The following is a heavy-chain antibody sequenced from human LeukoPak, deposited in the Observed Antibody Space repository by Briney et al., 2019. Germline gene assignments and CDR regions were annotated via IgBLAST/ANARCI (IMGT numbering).Heavy chain of an antibody. V-gene: IGHV1-46*01. CDR3: AGPLGAGEMATITYYYYGMDV. CDR1: GYTFTSYY. J-gene: IGHJ6*02. CDR2: INPSGGST. Sequence: ASVKVSCKASGYTFTSYYMHWVRQAPGQGLEWMGIINPSGGSTSYAQKFQGRVTMTRDTSTSTVYMELSSLRSEDTAVYYCAGPLGAGEMATITYYYYGMDVWGQGTTVTVSS. D-gene: IGHD5-12*01.